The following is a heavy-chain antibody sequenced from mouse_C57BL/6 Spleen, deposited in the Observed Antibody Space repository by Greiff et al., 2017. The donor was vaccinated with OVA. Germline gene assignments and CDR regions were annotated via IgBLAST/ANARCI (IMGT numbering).Heavy chain of an antibody. Sequence: VKLMESGPGLVQPSQSLSITCTVSGFSLTGYGVHWVRQSPGKGLEWLGVLWRGGSTDYNAAFMSRLSITKDNSKSQVFFKMNSLQADDTAIYYCAATAQATAWFAYWGQGTLVTVSA. D-gene: IGHD3-2*02. CDR2: LWRGGST. CDR3: AATAQATAWFAY. CDR1: GFSLTGYG. V-gene: IGHV2-5*01. J-gene: IGHJ3*01.